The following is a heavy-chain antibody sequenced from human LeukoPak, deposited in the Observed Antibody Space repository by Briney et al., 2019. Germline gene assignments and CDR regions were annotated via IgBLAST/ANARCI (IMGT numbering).Heavy chain of an antibody. D-gene: IGHD3-10*01. CDR1: GFTFNSYA. CDR2: ISYDGCNY. Sequence: GGSLRLSCAAYGFTFNSYAMHWVRQAPGKGLEWVAVISYDGCNYYYADSVKGRFTISRDNSKNTLYVQMNNLRVEDTAVYYCARSYSGSYYMALDYWGQGTLVTVSS. J-gene: IGHJ4*02. CDR3: ARSYSGSYYMALDY. V-gene: IGHV3-30*04.